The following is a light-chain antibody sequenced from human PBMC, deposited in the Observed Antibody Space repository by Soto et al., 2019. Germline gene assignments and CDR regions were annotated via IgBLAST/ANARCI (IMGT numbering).Light chain of an antibody. CDR3: QKYSSVPV. V-gene: IGKV1-27*01. Sequence: DIQMTQSPTSPSASVGDRVTITCRASQDIRNFVAWYQQKPGKAPKLLIYAASTLQSGVPSRFSGSGSGTDFTLTINSLQPEDVATYYCQKYSSVPVFGPGTKVEIK. CDR1: QDIRNF. CDR2: AAS. J-gene: IGKJ3*01.